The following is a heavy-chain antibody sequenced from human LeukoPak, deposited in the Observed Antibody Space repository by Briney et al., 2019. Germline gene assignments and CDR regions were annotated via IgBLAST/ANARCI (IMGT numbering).Heavy chain of an antibody. J-gene: IGHJ4*02. CDR1: GFTFSSYA. CDR2: ISGSGATT. V-gene: IGHV3-23*01. D-gene: IGHD2-2*01. CDR3: AREVKVSGYCSSTSCYAGY. Sequence: GGSLRLSCAASGFTFSSYAMSWVRQAPGKGLEWVSGISGSGATTYYADSVKGRFTISRDNSKNTLYLQMNSLRAEDTAVYYCAREVKVSGYCSSTSCYAGYWGQGTLVTVSS.